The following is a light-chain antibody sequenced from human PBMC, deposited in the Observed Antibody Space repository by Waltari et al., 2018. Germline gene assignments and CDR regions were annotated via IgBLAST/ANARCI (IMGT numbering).Light chain of an antibody. CDR2: GAS. J-gene: IGKJ4*01. CDR1: QSVSSN. Sequence: EIVMTQSPATLSVSPGERATLSCRAGQSVSSNLAWYQQKPGQAPRLLIYGASTRAPGNPARFSGSGSGTEFHLTISSLQSEELAVYYCKQDNNWPPLTVGGGTKVEIK. CDR3: KQDNNWPPLT. V-gene: IGKV3-15*01.